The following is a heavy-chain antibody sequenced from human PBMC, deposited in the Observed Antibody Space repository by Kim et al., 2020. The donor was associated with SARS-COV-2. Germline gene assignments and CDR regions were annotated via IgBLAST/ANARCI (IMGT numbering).Heavy chain of an antibody. V-gene: IGHV1-24*01. CDR1: GYTLTELS. Sequence: ASVKVSCKVSGYTLTELSMHWVRQAPGKGLEWMGGFDPEDGETIYAQKFQGRVTMTEETSTDTAYMELSSLRSEDTAVYYCATTVAGWDYYYYGMDVWGQGTTVTVSS. CDR2: FDPEDGET. CDR3: ATTVAGWDYYYYGMDV. J-gene: IGHJ6*02. D-gene: IGHD6-19*01.